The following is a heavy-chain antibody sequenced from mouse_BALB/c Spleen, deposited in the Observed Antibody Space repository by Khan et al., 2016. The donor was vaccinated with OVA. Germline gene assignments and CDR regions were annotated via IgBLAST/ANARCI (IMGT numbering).Heavy chain of an antibody. D-gene: IGHD2-14*01. CDR3: ARDKGYDRNYYAMDY. CDR2: ISDGGSYT. Sequence: DVKLVDSGGGLVKPGGSLKLSCAASGFTFSDYYMYWFRQTPEKRLEWVATISDGGSYTYYPDSVKGRFTISRDNAKNNLYLQMSSLKSEDTAMYYCARDKGYDRNYYAMDYWGQGTSVTVSS. CDR1: GFTFSDYY. J-gene: IGHJ4*01. V-gene: IGHV5-4*02.